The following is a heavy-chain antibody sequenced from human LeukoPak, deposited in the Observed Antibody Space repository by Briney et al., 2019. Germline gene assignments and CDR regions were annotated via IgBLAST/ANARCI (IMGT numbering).Heavy chain of an antibody. D-gene: IGHD3-10*01. CDR3: ARDLEYYYGSGSYRHDY. CDR1: GFTFSSYS. Sequence: PGGSLRLSCAASGFTFSSYSMNWVRQAPGKGLEWVSYISSSSSTIYYADSVKGRFTIPRDNAKNSLYLQMNSLRAEDTAVYYCARDLEYYYGSGSYRHDYWGQGTLVTVSS. V-gene: IGHV3-48*01. J-gene: IGHJ4*02. CDR2: ISSSSSTI.